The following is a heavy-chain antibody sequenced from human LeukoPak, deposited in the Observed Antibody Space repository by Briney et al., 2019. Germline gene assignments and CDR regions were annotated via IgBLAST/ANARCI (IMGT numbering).Heavy chain of an antibody. CDR2: ISSTGGST. Sequence: GGSLRLSCAASGFTFIDYAMNWVRQAPGKGLEWVSSISSTGGSTYYAGSVKGRFTISRDNSLSTLYLQMNNLRAEDTALYYCTRAGEAYCGGDCGYDAFHIWGQGTMVTVSS. J-gene: IGHJ3*02. D-gene: IGHD2-21*02. V-gene: IGHV3-23*01. CDR1: GFTFIDYA. CDR3: TRAGEAYCGGDCGYDAFHI.